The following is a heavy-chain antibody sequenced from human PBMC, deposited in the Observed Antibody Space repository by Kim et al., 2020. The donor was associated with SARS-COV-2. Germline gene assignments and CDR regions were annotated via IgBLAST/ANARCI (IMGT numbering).Heavy chain of an antibody. J-gene: IGHJ3*02. D-gene: IGHD3-10*01. Sequence: ASVKVSCKVSGYTLTELSMHWVRQAPGKGLEWMGGFDPEDGETIYAQKFQGRVTMTEDTSTDTAYMELSSLRSEDTAVYYCATVDRGSGSYYPVFSAFDIWGQGTMVTVSS. CDR3: ATVDRGSGSYYPVFSAFDI. CDR2: FDPEDGET. V-gene: IGHV1-24*01. CDR1: GYTLTELS.